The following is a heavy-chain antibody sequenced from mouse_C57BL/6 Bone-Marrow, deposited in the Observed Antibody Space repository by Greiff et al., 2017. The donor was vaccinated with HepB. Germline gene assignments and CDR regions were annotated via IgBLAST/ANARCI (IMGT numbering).Heavy chain of an antibody. V-gene: IGHV14-4*01. CDR3: TTVVTTLYFDY. J-gene: IGHJ2*01. Sequence: VQLQQSGAELVRPGAPVKLSCTASGFNIKDDYMHWVKQRPEQGLEWIGWIDPENGDTEYASKFQGKATITADTSSNTAYLQLSSLTSEDTAVYYCTTVVTTLYFDYWGQGTTLTVSS. D-gene: IGHD2-1*01. CDR1: GFNIKDDY. CDR2: IDPENGDT.